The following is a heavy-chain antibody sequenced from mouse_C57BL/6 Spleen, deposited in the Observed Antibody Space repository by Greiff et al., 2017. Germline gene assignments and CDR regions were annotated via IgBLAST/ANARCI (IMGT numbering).Heavy chain of an antibody. Sequence: DVQLQESGPGLVKPSQSLSLTCSVTGYSITSGYYWNWIRQFPGNKLEWMGYISYDGSNNYNPSLKNRISITRDTSKNQFFLKLNSVTTEDTATYYCARERGGYYFDYWGQGTTLTVSS. V-gene: IGHV3-6*01. CDR3: ARERGGYYFDY. CDR2: ISYDGSN. CDR1: GYSITSGYY. J-gene: IGHJ2*01.